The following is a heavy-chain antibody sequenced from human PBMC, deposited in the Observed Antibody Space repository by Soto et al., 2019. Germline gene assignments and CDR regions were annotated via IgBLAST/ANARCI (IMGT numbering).Heavy chain of an antibody. CDR2: ISYDGSNK. D-gene: IGHD2-15*01. CDR1: GFTFSSYA. V-gene: IGHV3-30-3*01. J-gene: IGHJ4*02. Sequence: GGSLRLSCAASGFTFSSYAMHWVRQAPGKGLEWVAVISYDGSNKYYADSVKGRFTISIDNSKNTLYLQMNSLRAGDTGVYYCAIVVSVVVAATPDYWGQGTLVTVPS. CDR3: AIVVSVVVAATPDY.